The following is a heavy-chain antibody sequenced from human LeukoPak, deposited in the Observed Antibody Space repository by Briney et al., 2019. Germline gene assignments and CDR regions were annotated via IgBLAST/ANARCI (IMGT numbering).Heavy chain of an antibody. CDR1: GGSFSGYY. CDR2: INHSGST. D-gene: IGHD2-2*01. J-gene: IGHJ4*02. V-gene: IGHV4-34*01. Sequence: SETLSLTCAVYGGSFSGYYWSWIRQPPGKGLEWIGEINHSGSTNYNPSLESRVTISVDTSKNQFSLQLNSVTPEDTAVCYCARVVVPAAYLYYFDYWGQGTLVTVSS. CDR3: ARVVVPAAYLYYFDY.